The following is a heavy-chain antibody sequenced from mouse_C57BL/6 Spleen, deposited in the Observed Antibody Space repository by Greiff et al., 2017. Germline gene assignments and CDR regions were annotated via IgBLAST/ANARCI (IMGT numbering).Heavy chain of an antibody. Sequence: VQLQQSGAELVKPGASVKLSCTASGFNIKDYYMHWVKQRTEQGLEWIGRIDPEDGETKYAPEFQGKATITADTSSNTSYLQLRSLTSEDTAVYFCAPAYYSSPWFAYWGHGALVTVAA. D-gene: IGHD2-5*01. V-gene: IGHV14-2*01. J-gene: IGHJ3*01. CDR1: GFNIKDYY. CDR3: APAYYSSPWFAY. CDR2: IDPEDGET.